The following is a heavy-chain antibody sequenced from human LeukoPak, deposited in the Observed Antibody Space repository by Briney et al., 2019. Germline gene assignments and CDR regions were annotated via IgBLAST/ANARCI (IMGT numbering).Heavy chain of an antibody. CDR3: ARGAQGGWFDP. J-gene: IGHJ5*02. CDR2: INPSGGST. D-gene: IGHD1-26*01. V-gene: IGHV1-46*01. CDR1: GYIFTRYY. Sequence: ASVKVSCKASGYIFTRYYIHWVRQAPGQGLEWMVIINPSGGSTSYAQKFQGRVTMTRDMSTSTVYMELSSLTSGDTAVYYCARGAQGGWFDPWGQGTLVTVSS.